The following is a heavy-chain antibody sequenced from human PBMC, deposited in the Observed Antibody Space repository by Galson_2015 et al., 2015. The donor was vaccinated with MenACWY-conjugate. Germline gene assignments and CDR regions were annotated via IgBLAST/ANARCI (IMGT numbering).Heavy chain of an antibody. CDR2: ITAGPLTP. D-gene: IGHD2-8*01. Sequence: SLRLSCAASGFTFSSYAVSWVRQAPGKGLEWVSAITAGPLTPYYIDSVKGRFIISRDNSKNTLFLQMNSLRAEDTALYFCARALMCIAPTDAFNIWGPGAMVTVSS. CDR1: GFTFSSYA. J-gene: IGHJ3*02. V-gene: IGHV3-23*01. CDR3: ARALMCIAPTDAFNI.